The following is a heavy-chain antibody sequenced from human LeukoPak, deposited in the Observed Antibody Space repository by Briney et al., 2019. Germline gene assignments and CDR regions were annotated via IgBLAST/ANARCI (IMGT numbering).Heavy chain of an antibody. D-gene: IGHD3-22*01. CDR2: MNPNSGNT. CDR3: ARGGGSSGYYPSYNWFDP. V-gene: IGHV1-8*01. Sequence: GASVKVSCKASGYTFTSYDINWVRQATGQGLEWMGWMNPNSGNTGYAQKFQGRVTITADESTSTAYMELSSLRSEDTAVYYCARGGGSSGYYPSYNWFDPWGQGTLVTVSS. J-gene: IGHJ5*02. CDR1: GYTFTSYD.